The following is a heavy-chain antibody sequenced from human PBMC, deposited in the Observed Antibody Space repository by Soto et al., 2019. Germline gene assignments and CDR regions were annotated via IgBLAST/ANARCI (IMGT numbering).Heavy chain of an antibody. Sequence: QVQLVESGGGVVQPGRSLRLSCAASGFTFSSYGMHWVRQAPGKGLEWVAVISYDGSSKYYADSVKGRFTISRDNSKNTLYLQMNSLRAEDTAVYYCAKVYGDFWSGYLYYYGMDVWGQGTTVTVSS. V-gene: IGHV3-30*18. D-gene: IGHD3-3*01. CDR2: ISYDGSSK. J-gene: IGHJ6*02. CDR3: AKVYGDFWSGYLYYYGMDV. CDR1: GFTFSSYG.